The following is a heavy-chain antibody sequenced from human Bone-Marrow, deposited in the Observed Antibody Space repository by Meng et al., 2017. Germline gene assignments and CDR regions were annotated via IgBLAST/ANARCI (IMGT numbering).Heavy chain of an antibody. Sequence: SVKVSCKASGGTFSSYTISWVRQAPGQGLEWMGRIIPILGIANYAQKFQGRVTITADKSTSTAYMELSSLRSEDTAVYYCARSLRGYSGYDYIAFDIWGQGTRVTGSS. CDR1: GGTFSSYT. CDR3: ARSLRGYSGYDYIAFDI. V-gene: IGHV1-69*02. J-gene: IGHJ3*02. D-gene: IGHD5-12*01. CDR2: IIPILGIA.